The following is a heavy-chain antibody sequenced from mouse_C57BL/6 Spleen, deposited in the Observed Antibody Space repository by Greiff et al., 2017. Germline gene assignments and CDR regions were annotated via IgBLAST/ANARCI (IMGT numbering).Heavy chain of an antibody. J-gene: IGHJ2*01. CDR3: TRGTNY. CDR1: GYTFTDYD. D-gene: IGHD2-13*01. CDR2: IDPETGGT. Sequence: QVQLQQSGAELVRPGASVTLSCKASGYTFTDYDMHWVKQTPVHGLEWIGAIDPETGGTAYNQKFKGKAILTADKSSSTTYMELRSLTSEDSAVYYCTRGTNYWGQGTTRTVSS. V-gene: IGHV1-15*01.